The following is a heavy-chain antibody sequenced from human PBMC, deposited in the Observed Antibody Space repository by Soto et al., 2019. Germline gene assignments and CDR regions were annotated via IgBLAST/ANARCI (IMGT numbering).Heavy chain of an antibody. J-gene: IGHJ4*02. CDR2: ISYDGISK. D-gene: IGHD3-9*01. CDR3: AKDGYLDTYYFDY. V-gene: IGHV3-30-3*01. CDR1: GFTFSSYA. Sequence: QVQLVESGGGVVQPGRSLRLSCAASGFTFSSYAMHWVRQAPGKGLEWVAVISYDGISKHYADSVKGQFSISRDDSENTLYVQMNSLRAEDTALYYCAKDGYLDTYYFDYWGQGTLVTVSS.